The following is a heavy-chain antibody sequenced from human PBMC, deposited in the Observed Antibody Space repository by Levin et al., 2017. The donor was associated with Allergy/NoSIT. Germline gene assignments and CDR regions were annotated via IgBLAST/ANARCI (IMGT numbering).Heavy chain of an antibody. V-gene: IGHV3-33*01. D-gene: IGHD4-11*01. CDR3: ARDDDTTRHYSRNYY. J-gene: IGHJ4*02. CDR1: GFTFTAHG. CDR2: LWYDGRRQ. Sequence: GESLKISCATSGFTFTAHGMHWVRQASGKGLGWVAFLWYDGRRQYYAESVEGRFTVPRDDSKKTLYPQMDSRRVEDTAVYDCARDDDTTRHYSRNYYWGQGTLVTVSS.